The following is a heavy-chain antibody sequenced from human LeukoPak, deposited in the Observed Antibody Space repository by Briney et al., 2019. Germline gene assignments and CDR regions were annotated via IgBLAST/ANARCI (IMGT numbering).Heavy chain of an antibody. J-gene: IGHJ5*02. Sequence: SETLSLTCTVSGDSFGSHYWSWIRQPPGKGLEWIANIHYSGTTYYNPSLQSRVTISIDTSRNQFSLRLNSVTAADTAVYYCAKYSTQIGWFDPWGQGTLVTVSS. CDR1: GDSFGSHY. V-gene: IGHV4-59*11. CDR3: AKYSTQIGWFDP. D-gene: IGHD4-11*01. CDR2: IHYSGTT.